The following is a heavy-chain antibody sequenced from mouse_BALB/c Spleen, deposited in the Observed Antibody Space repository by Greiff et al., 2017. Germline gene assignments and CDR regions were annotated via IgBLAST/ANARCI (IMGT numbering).Heavy chain of an antibody. V-gene: IGHV1S81*02. D-gene: IGHD2-2*01. Sequence: LQQPGAELVKPGASVKLSCKASGYTFTSYWMHWVKQRPGQGLEWIGEINPSNGRTNYNEKFKSKATLTVDKSSSTAYMQLSSLTSEDSAVYYCAREWLPRGFYFDYWGQGTTLTVSS. J-gene: IGHJ2*01. CDR1: GYTFTSYW. CDR2: INPSNGRT. CDR3: AREWLPRGFYFDY.